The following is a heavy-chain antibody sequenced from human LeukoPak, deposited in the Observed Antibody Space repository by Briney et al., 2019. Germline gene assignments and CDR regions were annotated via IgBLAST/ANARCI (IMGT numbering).Heavy chain of an antibody. CDR2: IYHSGST. Sequence: TSETLSLTCAVSGGSISSSNWWSWVRQPPGKGLEWIGEIYHSGSTNYNPSLKSRVTISVDKSKNQFSLKLSSVTAADTAVYYCARVPPVWGSYGGGMDVWGQGTTVTVSS. J-gene: IGHJ6*02. CDR1: GGSISSSNW. V-gene: IGHV4-4*02. D-gene: IGHD3-16*01. CDR3: ARVPPVWGSYGGGMDV.